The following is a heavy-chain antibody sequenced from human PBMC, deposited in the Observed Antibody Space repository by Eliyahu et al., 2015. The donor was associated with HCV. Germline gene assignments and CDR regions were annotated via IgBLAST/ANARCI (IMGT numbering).Heavy chain of an antibody. V-gene: IGHV3-15*01. J-gene: IGHJ6*03. CDR1: GFTFGKAW. CDR3: TTGAPGGFDYYLDV. D-gene: IGHD3-10*01. CDR2: IKSKXDGGTT. Sequence: EVQLVESGGGLVKPGGALRLXCAASGFTFGKAWMGWVRXAPGKGLGWIGRIKSKXDGGTTDYAAPVKGRFTISRDDSKSTLYLQMNSLKTEDTAVYYCTTGAPGGFDYYLDVWGQGTTVTVSS.